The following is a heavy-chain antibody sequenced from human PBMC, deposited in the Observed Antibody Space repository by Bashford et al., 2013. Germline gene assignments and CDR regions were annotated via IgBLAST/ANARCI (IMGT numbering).Heavy chain of an antibody. CDR2: VTGSRSDT. V-gene: IGHV3-23*01. CDR3: AKALYGGHI. CDR1: GFTFSNYA. J-gene: IGHJ4*02. Sequence: GSLRLSCVASGFTFSNYAMNWVRQAPGKGLEWISSVTGSRSDTYTADSVKGRFTISRDNSRNTAYLQMNSLRAEDTAIYFCAKALYGGHIWGQGTLVTVSS. D-gene: IGHD4/OR15-4a*01.